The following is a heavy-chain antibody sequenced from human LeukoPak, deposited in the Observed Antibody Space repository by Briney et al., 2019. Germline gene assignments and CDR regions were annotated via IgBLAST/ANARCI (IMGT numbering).Heavy chain of an antibody. CDR2: ISFDGGDK. V-gene: IGHV3-30*18. J-gene: IGHJ4*02. D-gene: IGHD2-15*01. CDR1: VFTFIIFG. CDR3: AKHGRDRCSGGSCYLFDY. Sequence: GGSLRLSCAASVFTFIIFGMHWVRQAPGGGLQWGALISFDGGDKYYADSVKGRFTISRDNSKDKLFLQMNSLRPEDTAVYYCAKHGRDRCSGGSCYLFDYWGQGTLITVSS.